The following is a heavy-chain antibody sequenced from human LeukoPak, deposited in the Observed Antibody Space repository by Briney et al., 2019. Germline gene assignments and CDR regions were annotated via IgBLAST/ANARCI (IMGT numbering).Heavy chain of an antibody. CDR1: GGSISSYY. J-gene: IGHJ3*02. CDR3: ARPQNGFWSGQGAFDI. CDR2: IYYSGST. D-gene: IGHD3-3*01. V-gene: IGHV4-59*01. Sequence: PSETLSLTCTVSGGSISSYYWSWLRQPPGKGLEWIGYIYYSGSTNYNPSLKSRVTISVDTSKNQFSLKLSSVTAADTAVYYCARPQNGFWSGQGAFDIWGQGTMVTVSS.